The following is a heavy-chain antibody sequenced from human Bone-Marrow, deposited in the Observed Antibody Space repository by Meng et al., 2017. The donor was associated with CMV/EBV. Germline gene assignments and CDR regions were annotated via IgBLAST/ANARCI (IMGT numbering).Heavy chain of an antibody. CDR3: ARVGKKPAAVEKGHFDY. D-gene: IGHD2-2*01. CDR1: GYTFTGYY. Sequence: ASVKVSCKASGYTFTGYYMHWVRQAPGQGLEWMGWINPNSGGTNYAQKFQGRVTKTRDTSISTAYMELSRLRSDDTAVYYCARVGKKPAAVEKGHFDYWGQGTLVTVSS. J-gene: IGHJ4*02. CDR2: INPNSGGT. V-gene: IGHV1-2*02.